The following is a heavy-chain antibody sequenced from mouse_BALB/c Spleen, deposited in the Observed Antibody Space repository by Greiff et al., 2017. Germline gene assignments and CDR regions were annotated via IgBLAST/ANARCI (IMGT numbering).Heavy chain of an antibody. J-gene: IGHJ4*01. V-gene: IGHV1S132*01. CDR2: IFPGTGTT. CDR1: GYTFTSYW. Sequence: QVQLQQSGAELVKPGASVKLSCKTSGYTFTSYWIQWVKQRPGQGLGWIGEIFPGTGTTYYNEKFKGKATLTIDTSSSTAYMQLSSLTSEDSAVYFCERYYYGSRYAMDYWGQGTSVTVSS. CDR3: ERYYYGSRYAMDY. D-gene: IGHD1-1*01.